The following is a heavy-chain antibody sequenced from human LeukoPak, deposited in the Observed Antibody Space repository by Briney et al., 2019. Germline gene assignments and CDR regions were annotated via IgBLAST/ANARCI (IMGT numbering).Heavy chain of an antibody. J-gene: IGHJ6*03. CDR1: GGSISSYY. D-gene: IGHD6-19*01. CDR3: ARGGTQAVAGSYYYYYYMDV. V-gene: IGHV4-59*01. Sequence: SETLSLTCTASGGSISSYYWSWIRQPPGKGLEWIGYIYYSGSTNYNPSLKSRVTISVDTSKNQFSLKLSSVTAADTAVYYCARGGTQAVAGSYYYYYYMDVWGKGTTVTVSS. CDR2: IYYSGST.